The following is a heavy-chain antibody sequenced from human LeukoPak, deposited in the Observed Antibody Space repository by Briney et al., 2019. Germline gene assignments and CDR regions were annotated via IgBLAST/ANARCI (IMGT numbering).Heavy chain of an antibody. CDR3: ARAPGYSYFPS. Sequence: ESGPGLVKPSETLSLTCTVSGGSISSSSYYWGWIRQPPGKGLEWIGSIYYSGSTYYNPSLKSRVTISVDTSKNQFSLKLSSVTAANTAVYYCARAPGYSYFPSWGQGTLVTVSS. CDR1: GGSISSSSYY. CDR2: IYYSGST. D-gene: IGHD5-18*01. J-gene: IGHJ5*02. V-gene: IGHV4-39*01.